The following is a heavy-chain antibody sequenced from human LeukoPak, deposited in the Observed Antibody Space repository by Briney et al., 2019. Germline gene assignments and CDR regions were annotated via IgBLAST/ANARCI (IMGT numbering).Heavy chain of an antibody. Sequence: GGSLRLSCAASGFTFSSYSMNWVRQASGKGLEWVSSISSSSSYIYYADSVKGRFTISRDNAKNSLYLQMISLRAEDTAVYYCARGGVRFLEWLLLQGSFDIWGQGTVVTVSS. CDR1: GFTFSSYS. CDR3: ARGGVRFLEWLLLQGSFDI. D-gene: IGHD3-3*01. J-gene: IGHJ3*02. CDR2: ISSSSSYI. V-gene: IGHV3-21*01.